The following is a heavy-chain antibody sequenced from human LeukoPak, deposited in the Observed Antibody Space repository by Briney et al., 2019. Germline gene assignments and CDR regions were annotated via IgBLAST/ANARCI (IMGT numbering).Heavy chain of an antibody. V-gene: IGHV1-2*02. Sequence: ASVKVSCKASGYTFSSSGISWVRQAPGQGLEWMGWINPNSGGTNYAQKFQGRVTMTRDTSISTAYMELSRLRSDDTAVYYCARGGYYDYVWGSYLLHGYWGQGTLVTVSS. CDR2: INPNSGGT. J-gene: IGHJ4*02. D-gene: IGHD3-16*02. CDR3: ARGGYYDYVWGSYLLHGY. CDR1: GYTFSSSG.